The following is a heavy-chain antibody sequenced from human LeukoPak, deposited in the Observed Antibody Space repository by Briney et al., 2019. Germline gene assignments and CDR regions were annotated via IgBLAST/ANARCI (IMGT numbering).Heavy chain of an antibody. D-gene: IGHD3-10*01. CDR1: GFTVSSNY. CDR2: IYSGGST. Sequence: GGSLRLSCAASGFTVSSNYMSWVRQAPGKGLEWVSVIYSGGSTYYADSVKGRFATSRDNSKNTLYLQMNSLRAEDTAVYYCARAGVRVKGAFDIWGQGTMVTVSS. V-gene: IGHV3-66*02. CDR3: ARAGVRVKGAFDI. J-gene: IGHJ3*02.